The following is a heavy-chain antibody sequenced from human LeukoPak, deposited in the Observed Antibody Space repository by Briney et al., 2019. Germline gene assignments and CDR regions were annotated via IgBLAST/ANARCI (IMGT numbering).Heavy chain of an antibody. D-gene: IGHD2-2*01. CDR1: GFTFSSYA. J-gene: IGHJ6*02. Sequence: GGSLRLSCAASGFTFSSYAMSWVRQAPGKGLEWVSAISGSGGSTYYADSVKGRFTISRDNSKNTLYLQMNSLNTGDTAVYYCARGASSSRPSYYHGLDVWGQGTTVTVSS. V-gene: IGHV3-23*01. CDR3: ARGASSSRPSYYHGLDV. CDR2: ISGSGGST.